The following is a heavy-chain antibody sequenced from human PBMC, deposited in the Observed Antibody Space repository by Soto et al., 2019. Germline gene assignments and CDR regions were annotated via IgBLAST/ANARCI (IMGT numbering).Heavy chain of an antibody. CDR3: ARDSYCSGGSCYRGYFDY. CDR1: GDTFSFYT. Sequence: ASVKVSCKASGDTFSFYTINWVRQAPGLGLEWMGRVNPILSMSNYAQKLQGRVTMTTDTSTSTAYMELRSLRSDDTAVYYCARDSYCSGGSCYRGYFDYWGQGTLVTVSS. D-gene: IGHD2-15*01. J-gene: IGHJ4*02. V-gene: IGHV1-18*01. CDR2: VNPILSMS.